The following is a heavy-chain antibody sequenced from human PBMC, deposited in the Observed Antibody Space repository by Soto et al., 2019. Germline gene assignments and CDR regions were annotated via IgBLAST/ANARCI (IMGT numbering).Heavy chain of an antibody. CDR3: AGGWYAVDYYYYGMDV. CDR2: IIPIFGTA. CDR1: GGTFSSYA. Sequence: SVKVSCKASGGTFSSYAISWVRQAPGQGLEWMGGIIPIFGTANYAQKFQGRVTITADKSTSTAYMELSSLRSEDTAVYYCAGGWYAVDYYYYGMDVWGQGTTVTVSS. D-gene: IGHD6-19*01. J-gene: IGHJ6*02. V-gene: IGHV1-69*06.